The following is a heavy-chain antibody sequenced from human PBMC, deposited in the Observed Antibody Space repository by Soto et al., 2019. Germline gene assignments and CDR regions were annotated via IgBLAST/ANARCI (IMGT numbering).Heavy chain of an antibody. J-gene: IGHJ6*03. Sequence: PGGSLRLSCAASGFTFSSYSMHWVRQAPGKGLEYVSVISKNGDTTYHADSVKGRFTISRDNSKNTLSLQMSSLRVEDMAVYYCARDDVHCSGGRCYVVPMDVWGKGTTVTVAS. CDR3: ARDDVHCSGGRCYVVPMDV. D-gene: IGHD2-15*01. CDR2: ISKNGDTT. CDR1: GFTFSSYS. V-gene: IGHV3-64*02.